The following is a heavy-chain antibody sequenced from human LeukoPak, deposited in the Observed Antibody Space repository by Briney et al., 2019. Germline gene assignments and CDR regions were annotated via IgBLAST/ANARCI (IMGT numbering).Heavy chain of an antibody. D-gene: IGHD5-18*01. CDR3: ARDRPRLRGYSYGYYYYMDV. CDR1: GYTFTNNY. J-gene: IGHJ6*03. V-gene: IGHV1-46*01. CDR2: INPTGDST. Sequence: ASVKVSCKASGYTFTNNYMHWVRQAPGQGLEWMGIINPTGDSTWYAQKFQGRVTMTRDLATSTDYMEVSSLRSEDTAVYYCARDRPRLRGYSYGYYYYMDVWGKGTTVTVSS.